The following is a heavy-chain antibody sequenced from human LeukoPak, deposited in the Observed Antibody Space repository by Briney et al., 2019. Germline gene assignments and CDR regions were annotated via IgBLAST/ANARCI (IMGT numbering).Heavy chain of an antibody. CDR1: GYTFTSYD. CDR2: MNPNSGNT. Sequence: ASVKVSCKASGYTFTSYDINWVRQVTGQGLEWMGWMNPNSGNTGYAQKFQGRVTMTRNTSISTAYMELSSLRSEDTAVYYCARDCSGGSCYPFDYWGQGTLVTVSS. CDR3: ARDCSGGSCYPFDY. J-gene: IGHJ4*02. V-gene: IGHV1-8*01. D-gene: IGHD2-15*01.